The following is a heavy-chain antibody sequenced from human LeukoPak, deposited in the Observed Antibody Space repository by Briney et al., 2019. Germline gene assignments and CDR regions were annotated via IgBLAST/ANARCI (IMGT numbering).Heavy chain of an antibody. D-gene: IGHD3-10*01. CDR1: GFTFSSYC. J-gene: IGHJ5*02. CDR2: IEQHGNEK. CDR3: AGGDYYGSGSARRHWFDP. Sequence: GGSLRLSCSASGFTFSSYCMNWVRQAPGKGLEWVANIEQHGNEKYYMDSVKGQFTISRDNAKNSLYLEMNSLRAEDTAVYYCAGGDYYGSGSARRHWFDPWGQGTLVTVSS. V-gene: IGHV3-7*04.